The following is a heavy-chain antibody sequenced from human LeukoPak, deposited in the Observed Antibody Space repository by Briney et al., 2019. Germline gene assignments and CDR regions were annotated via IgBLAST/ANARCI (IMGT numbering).Heavy chain of an antibody. J-gene: IGHJ4*02. CDR2: IYYSGST. V-gene: IGHV4-39*01. Sequence: PSETLSLTCTVSGGSISSSSYYWGWIRQPPGKGLEWIGSIYYSGSTYYNPSLKSRVTISVDTSKNQFSLKLSSVTAADTAVYYCARHVGYSSSFFDYWGQGTLVTVSS. CDR1: GGSISSSSYY. CDR3: ARHVGYSSSFFDY. D-gene: IGHD6-13*01.